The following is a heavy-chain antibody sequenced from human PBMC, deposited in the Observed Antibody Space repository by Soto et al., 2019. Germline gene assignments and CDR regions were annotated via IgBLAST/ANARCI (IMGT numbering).Heavy chain of an antibody. D-gene: IGHD6-13*01. CDR2: INHSGST. J-gene: IGHJ4*02. CDR3: ARGAASDY. V-gene: IGHV4-34*01. Sequence: QVQLQQWGAGLLKPSETLSLTCAVYGGSFSGYYWSWIRQPPGKGLEWSGEINHSGSTNYNPSLKSRVTISVDTSKNQFSLKLSSVNAADTAVYYCARGAASDYWCQGTLVTVSS. CDR1: GGSFSGYY.